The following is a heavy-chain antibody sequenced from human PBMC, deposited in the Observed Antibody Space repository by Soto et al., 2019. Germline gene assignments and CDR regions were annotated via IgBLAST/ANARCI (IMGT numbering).Heavy chain of an antibody. J-gene: IGHJ5*02. CDR1: GYIFTSYY. CDR2: INPNTGGT. Sequence: QVLLVQSGAEVKRPGTSVKVSCKASGYIFTSYYVHWVRQVPGQGLVWMGWINPNTGGTNYAQRFEGRVTMTRDTSISTAYMELSRLTSDDTAIYFCARVRPRREFDPWGQGTLVTVSS. V-gene: IGHV1-2*02. CDR3: ARVRPRREFDP.